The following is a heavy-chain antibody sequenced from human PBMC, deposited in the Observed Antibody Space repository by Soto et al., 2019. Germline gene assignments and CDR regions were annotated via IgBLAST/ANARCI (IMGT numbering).Heavy chain of an antibody. CDR3: AERATGTDFDY. D-gene: IGHD1-1*01. J-gene: IGHJ4*02. CDR2: ISGSGDST. V-gene: IGHV3-23*01. Sequence: EVQLLESGGGLVQPGGSLRLSCAASGFTFSSYAMSWVRQAPGKGLEWVSVISGSGDSTYYADSVKGRFTISRDNSKNTLYLQMNSLRAEDTAVYYGAERATGTDFDYWGQGTLVTVSS. CDR1: GFTFSSYA.